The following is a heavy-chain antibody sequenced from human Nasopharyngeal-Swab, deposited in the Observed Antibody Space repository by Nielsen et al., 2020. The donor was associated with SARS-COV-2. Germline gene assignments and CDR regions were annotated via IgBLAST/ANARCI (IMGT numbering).Heavy chain of an antibody. J-gene: IGHJ2*01. CDR3: ATPQALSIAAGFNL. V-gene: IGHV3-53*01. D-gene: IGHD6-6*01. CDR2: IYGGVST. CDR1: GFIVSSNY. Sequence: GGSLRLSCAASGFIVSSNYMSWVRQAPGKGLEWVSVIYGGVSTYYADSVKGRFTISRDNSKNTLYLQMNIRRAEDTTVYYCATPQALSIAAGFNLWGRGTLVTVSS.